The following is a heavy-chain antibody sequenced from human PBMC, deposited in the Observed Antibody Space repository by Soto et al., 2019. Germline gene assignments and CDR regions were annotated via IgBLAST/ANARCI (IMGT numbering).Heavy chain of an antibody. Sequence: EVQLVESGGGLVQPGGSLRLSCAASGFTFSSYWMSWVRQAPGKGLEWVANIKQDGSEKYYVDSVKGRFTISRDNAKNSLYLQMNSLRAADTAVYYCARGVQQWLVRSYGSDYWGQGTLVTVSS. V-gene: IGHV3-7*01. D-gene: IGHD6-19*01. CDR3: ARGVQQWLVRSYGSDY. CDR1: GFTFSSYW. CDR2: IKQDGSEK. J-gene: IGHJ4*02.